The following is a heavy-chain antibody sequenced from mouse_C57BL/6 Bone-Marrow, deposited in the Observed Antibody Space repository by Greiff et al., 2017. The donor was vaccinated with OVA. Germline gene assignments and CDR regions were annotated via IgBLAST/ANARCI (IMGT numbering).Heavy chain of an antibody. CDR2: IRNKANGYTP. CDR1: GFTFTDYY. D-gene: IGHD1-1*01. CDR3: ARYDYYGSSPWLAY. V-gene: IGHV7-3*01. Sequence: EVKLVESGGGLVQPGGSLSLSCAASGFTFTDYYMSWVRQPPGKALEWLGFIRNKANGYTPEYSASVKGRFTISRDNSQSILYLQMNALRAEDSATYYGARYDYYGSSPWLAYWGQGTLVTVSA. J-gene: IGHJ3*01.